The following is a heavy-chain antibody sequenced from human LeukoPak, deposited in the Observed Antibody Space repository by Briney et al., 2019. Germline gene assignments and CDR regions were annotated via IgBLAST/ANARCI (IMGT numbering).Heavy chain of an antibody. CDR1: GFTFSTYS. CDR2: ISGSSSSSDGGAK. Sequence: GGSLRLSCTASGFTFSTYSMNWVRQAPGRGLEWVSYISGSSSSSDGGAKQYADSVKGRFTVSRDNDKNSLFLEMNSLRDDDTAVYYCARDGANCPGDFWGQGILVTVSS. V-gene: IGHV3-48*02. J-gene: IGHJ4*02. D-gene: IGHD4/OR15-4a*01. CDR3: ARDGANCPGDF.